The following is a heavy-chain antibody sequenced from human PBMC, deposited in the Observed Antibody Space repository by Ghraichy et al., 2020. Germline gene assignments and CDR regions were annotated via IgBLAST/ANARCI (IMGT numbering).Heavy chain of an antibody. V-gene: IGHV1-46*01. Sequence: ASVNVSCEASGYSFTNYFIHWVRQAPGQGLEWMGVINPSVAGTTYAQKFQGRLIMTRDTSTSTVYMELSSLRSEDTAVYYCARDRERRDAFEYWGQGTPVTVSS. CDR3: ARDRERRDAFEY. J-gene: IGHJ4*02. CDR1: GYSFTNYF. D-gene: IGHD1-1*01. CDR2: INPSVAGT.